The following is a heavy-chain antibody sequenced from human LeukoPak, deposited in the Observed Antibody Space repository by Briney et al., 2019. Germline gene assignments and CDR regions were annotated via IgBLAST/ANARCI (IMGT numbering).Heavy chain of an antibody. V-gene: IGHV3-23*01. Sequence: GGSLRLSCAASGFTFSSYAMSWVRQAPGKGLEWVSAISGSGGSTYYADSVKGRFTISRDNSKNTLYLQMNSLRAEDTAVYYCASRITIFGVVFSYWGQGTLVTVSS. CDR3: ASRITIFGVVFSY. CDR2: ISGSGGST. J-gene: IGHJ4*02. CDR1: GFTFSSYA. D-gene: IGHD3-3*01.